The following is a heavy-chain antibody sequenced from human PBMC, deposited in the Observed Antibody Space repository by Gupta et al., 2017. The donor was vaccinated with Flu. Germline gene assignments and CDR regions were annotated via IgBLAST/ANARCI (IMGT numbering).Heavy chain of an antibody. D-gene: IGHD2-21*02. Sequence: RQAPGKGLEWVSGIGGSGGSTYYADSVKGRFTISRDNSKNTLYLQMNSLRADDTAVYYCAKGSGGNLNYFDYWGQGTLVTVSS. V-gene: IGHV3-23*01. J-gene: IGHJ4*02. CDR3: AKGSGGNLNYFDY. CDR2: IGGSGGST.